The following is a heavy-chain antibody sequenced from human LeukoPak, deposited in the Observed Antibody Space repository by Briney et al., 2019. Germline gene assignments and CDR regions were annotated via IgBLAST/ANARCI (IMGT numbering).Heavy chain of an antibody. V-gene: IGHV3-30*04. CDR1: GGTFSSYA. J-gene: IGHJ5*02. CDR3: AKAVSVAGPELNWFDP. Sequence: SCKASGGTFSSYAISWVRQAPGKGLEWVAVISYDGSNKYYADSVKGRFTISRDNSKNTLYLQMNSLRAEDTAVYYCAKAVSVAGPELNWFDPWGQGTLVTVSS. D-gene: IGHD6-19*01. CDR2: ISYDGSNK.